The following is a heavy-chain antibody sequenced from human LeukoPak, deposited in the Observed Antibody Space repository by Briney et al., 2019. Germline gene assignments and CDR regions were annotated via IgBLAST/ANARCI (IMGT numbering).Heavy chain of an antibody. Sequence: GGSLRLSCAASGFSFSSYGMMWVRQAPGKGLEWVSSIRSSDGATFYADSVKGRFTISRDNSRNTLYLQMNSLRGEDTAVYYCAKGSGGEAWTPFDSWGQGTLVTVSS. CDR3: AKGSGGEAWTPFDS. V-gene: IGHV3-23*01. D-gene: IGHD2-21*01. CDR1: GFSFSSYG. J-gene: IGHJ4*02. CDR2: IRSSDGAT.